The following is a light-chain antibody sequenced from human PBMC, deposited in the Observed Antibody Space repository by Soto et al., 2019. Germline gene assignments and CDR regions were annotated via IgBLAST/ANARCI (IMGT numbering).Light chain of an antibody. Sequence: NFMLTQPHSVSESPGKTVTISCTRSSGSIASNYVQWYQQRPGSSPTTVIYEDNQRPSGVPDRFSGSIDSSSNSASLTISGLKTEDEADYYCQSYDFSNHGVFGGGTKVTVL. CDR2: EDN. J-gene: IGLJ3*02. CDR1: SGSIASNY. V-gene: IGLV6-57*01. CDR3: QSYDFSNHGV.